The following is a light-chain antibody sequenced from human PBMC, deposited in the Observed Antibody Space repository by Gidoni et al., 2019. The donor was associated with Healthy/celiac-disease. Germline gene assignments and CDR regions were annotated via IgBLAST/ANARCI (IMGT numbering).Light chain of an antibody. CDR1: QDISNY. V-gene: IGKV1-33*01. CDR2: DAS. CDR3: QQYDNLPTT. Sequence: DIQMTQSPSSLSASVGDRVTITCQASQDISNYLNWYQQKPGKAPKLLIYDASNLETGVPSRFSGSGSGTDFTCTISSLQPEDIATYYCQQYDNLPTTFGQXTKLEIK. J-gene: IGKJ2*01.